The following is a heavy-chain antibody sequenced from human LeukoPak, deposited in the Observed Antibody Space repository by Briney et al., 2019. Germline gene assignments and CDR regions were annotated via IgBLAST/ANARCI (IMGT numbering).Heavy chain of an antibody. D-gene: IGHD2-15*01. V-gene: IGHV1-46*01. Sequence: GASVKVSRKASGGTFSSSAISWVRQAPGQGLEWMGIINPSGGSTSYAQKFQGRVTMTRDMSTSTVYMELSSLRSEDTAVYYCARVRERGGSAPQNYYSYYMDVWGKGTTVTVSS. CDR3: ARVRERGGSAPQNYYSYYMDV. CDR1: GGTFSSSA. J-gene: IGHJ6*03. CDR2: INPSGGST.